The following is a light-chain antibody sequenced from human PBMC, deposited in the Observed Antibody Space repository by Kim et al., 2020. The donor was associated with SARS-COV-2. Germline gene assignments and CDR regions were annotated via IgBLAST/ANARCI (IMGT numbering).Light chain of an antibody. V-gene: IGKV1-27*01. CDR1: QDIANS. CDR2: AAS. CDR3: QKYNSAPWT. J-gene: IGKJ1*01. Sequence: ASVGARVTITGRASQDIANSLAWYQQKPGKGPQVLIYAASTLQSGVPSRFSGSGSGTEFTLTIGSLQTEDVATYYCQKYNSAPWTFGPGTKVDIK.